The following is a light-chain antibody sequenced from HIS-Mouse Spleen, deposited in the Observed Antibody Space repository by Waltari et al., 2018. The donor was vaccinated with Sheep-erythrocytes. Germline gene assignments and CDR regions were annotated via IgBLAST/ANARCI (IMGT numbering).Light chain of an antibody. CDR2: DAS. J-gene: IGKJ2*01. Sequence: EIVLTQSPATLSLSPGERATLSCRANQIVSSYLAWHQQKPGQAPRLLIYDASNRATGISARFSGSASGTDFTLTISSLEPEYFAVYYCQQRSNWYTFGQGTKLEIK. CDR3: QQRSNWYT. CDR1: QIVSSY. V-gene: IGKV3-11*01.